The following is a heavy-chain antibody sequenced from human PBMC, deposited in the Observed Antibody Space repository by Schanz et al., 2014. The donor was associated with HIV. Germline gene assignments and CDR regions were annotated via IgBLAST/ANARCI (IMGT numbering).Heavy chain of an antibody. Sequence: QEHLVQSGAEVKRPGASVMVSCKASEYTFTSYEINWVRQATGQGLEWMGWMNPNSGNTGYVQKFQGRVTMTRNTSISTVYMELSSLRSGDTAVYYCARGRRIIFDYVWGRNDAFDIWGQGTMVTVSS. CDR3: ARGRRIIFDYVWGRNDAFDI. J-gene: IGHJ3*02. CDR1: EYTFTSYE. D-gene: IGHD3-16*01. CDR2: MNPNSGNT. V-gene: IGHV1-8*01.